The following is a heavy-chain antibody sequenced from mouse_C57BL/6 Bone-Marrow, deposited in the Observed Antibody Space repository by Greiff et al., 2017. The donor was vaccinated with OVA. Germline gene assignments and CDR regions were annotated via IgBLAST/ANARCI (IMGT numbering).Heavy chain of an antibody. CDR1: GYTFTSYW. CDR2: IDPSDSET. CDR3: ARGDYDSFAY. J-gene: IGHJ3*01. D-gene: IGHD2-4*01. Sequence: QVHVKQPGAELVRPGSSVKLSCKASGYTFTSYWMPCVKQRPIPGLELIGNIDPSDSETHYNQKFKDKATLTVDKSSSTAYMQLSSLTSEDSAVYYCARGDYDSFAYWGQGTLVTVSA. V-gene: IGHV1-52*01.